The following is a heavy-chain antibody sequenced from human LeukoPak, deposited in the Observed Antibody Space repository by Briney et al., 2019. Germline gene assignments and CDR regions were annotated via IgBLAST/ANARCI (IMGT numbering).Heavy chain of an antibody. Sequence: ASVTVSCKASGYTFTSYAMNWVRQAPGQGLEWMGWINTNTGNPTYAQGFTGRFVFSLDTSVSTAYLQISSLKAEDTAVYYCARGRLYDILTGYYPWYFDYWGQGTLVTVSS. CDR2: INTNTGNP. J-gene: IGHJ4*02. CDR3: ARGRLYDILTGYYPWYFDY. D-gene: IGHD3-9*01. CDR1: GYTFTSYA. V-gene: IGHV7-4-1*02.